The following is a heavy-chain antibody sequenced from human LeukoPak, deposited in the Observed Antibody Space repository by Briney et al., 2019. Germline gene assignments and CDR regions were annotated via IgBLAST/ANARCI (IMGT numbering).Heavy chain of an antibody. Sequence: SETLSLTCAVYGGSFSGYYWSWIRQPPGKGLEWIGEINHSGSTNYNPSLKSRVTISVDTSKNQFSLKLSSVTAADTAVYYCARDLTGTTGRWFDPWGQGTLVTVSS. CDR1: GGSFSGYY. D-gene: IGHD1-1*01. V-gene: IGHV4-34*01. J-gene: IGHJ5*02. CDR2: INHSGST. CDR3: ARDLTGTTGRWFDP.